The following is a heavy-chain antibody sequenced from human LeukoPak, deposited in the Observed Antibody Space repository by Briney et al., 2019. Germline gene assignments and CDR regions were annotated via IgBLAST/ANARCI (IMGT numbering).Heavy chain of an antibody. Sequence: GGSLRLSCAASGFTVSSNYMSWVRQAPGKGLEWVSVIYSGGSTYYADSVKGRFTISRDNSKNTLYLQMNSPRAEDTAVYYCARDYYGSGSYGDYWGQGTLVTVSS. CDR1: GFTVSSNY. D-gene: IGHD3-10*01. CDR3: ARDYYGSGSYGDY. V-gene: IGHV3-66*01. J-gene: IGHJ4*02. CDR2: IYSGGST.